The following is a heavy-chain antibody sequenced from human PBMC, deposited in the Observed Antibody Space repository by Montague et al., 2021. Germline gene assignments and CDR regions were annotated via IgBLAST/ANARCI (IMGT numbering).Heavy chain of an antibody. D-gene: IGHD5/OR15-5a*01. V-gene: IGHV3-23*01. CDR2: ISGSGGST. CDR3: AKYIEVSRNYFDS. J-gene: IGHJ5*01. Sequence: FLRLSCAASGSRFSDYAMSWVRQAPGKGLEWVSTISGSGGSTYHADSVKGRFTISRDNSQNTLYLHMSSLRAEDTAVYYCAKYIEVSRNYFDSWGQGTLVTVSS. CDR1: GSRFSDYA.